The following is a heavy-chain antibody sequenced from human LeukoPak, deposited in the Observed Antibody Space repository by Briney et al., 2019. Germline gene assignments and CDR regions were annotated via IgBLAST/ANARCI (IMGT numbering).Heavy chain of an antibody. CDR2: ISAYNGNT. J-gene: IGHJ4*02. CDR1: GYTFTSYG. V-gene: IGHV1-18*01. CDR3: ARGPPGIVVVVAATGSGYFDY. D-gene: IGHD2-15*01. Sequence: ASVKVSCKASGYTFTSYGISWVRQAPGQGLEWMGWISAYNGNTNYAQKLQGRVTMTTDTSTSTAYMELRSLRSDDTAVYYCARGPPGIVVVVAATGSGYFDYWGQGTLVTASS.